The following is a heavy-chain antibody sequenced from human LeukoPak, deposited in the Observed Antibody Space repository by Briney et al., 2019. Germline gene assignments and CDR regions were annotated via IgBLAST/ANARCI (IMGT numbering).Heavy chain of an antibody. D-gene: IGHD6-13*01. V-gene: IGHV3-11*06. Sequence: GGSLRLSCAASGFTFSDYYMSWIRQAPGKGLEWVSYISSSSSYTNYADSVKGRFTISRDNAKNSLYLQMNSLRAEDTAVCYCARGVAAAGTRARKTYYFDYWGQGTLVTVSS. CDR3: ARGVAAAGTRARKTYYFDY. J-gene: IGHJ4*02. CDR2: ISSSSSYT. CDR1: GFTFSDYY.